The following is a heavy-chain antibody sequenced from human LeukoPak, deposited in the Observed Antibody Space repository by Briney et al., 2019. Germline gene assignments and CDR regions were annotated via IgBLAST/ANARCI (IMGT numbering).Heavy chain of an antibody. D-gene: IGHD1-26*01. CDR1: GGSISSYD. V-gene: IGHV4-4*09. CDR3: ARGGSYLPV. Sequence: SETLSLTCTVSGGSISSYDWNWIRQPPGKGLEWIGYIYTSGSTKYNPSLKSRVTISVDTSKNQFSLKLSSVTAADTAVYYCARGGSYLPVWGQGTLVTVSS. J-gene: IGHJ4*02. CDR2: IYTSGST.